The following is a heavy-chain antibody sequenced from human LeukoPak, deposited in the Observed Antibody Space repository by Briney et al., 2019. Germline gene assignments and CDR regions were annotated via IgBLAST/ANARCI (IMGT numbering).Heavy chain of an antibody. CDR3: ARQGTVTTYYYYYYGMDV. CDR1: GGSISSSSYY. Sequence: PSETLSLTCTVSGGSISSSSYYWGWIRQPPGKGLEWIGSIHYSGSTYYNPSLKSRVTISVDTSKNQFSLKLSSVTAADTAVYYCARQGTVTTYYYYYYGMDVWGQGTTVTVSS. CDR2: IHYSGST. V-gene: IGHV4-39*01. D-gene: IGHD4-17*01. J-gene: IGHJ6*02.